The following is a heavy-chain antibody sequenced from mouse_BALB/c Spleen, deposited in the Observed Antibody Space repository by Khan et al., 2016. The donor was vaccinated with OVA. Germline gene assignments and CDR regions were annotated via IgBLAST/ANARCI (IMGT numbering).Heavy chain of an antibody. CDR2: INTSTGKP. J-gene: IGHJ2*01. CDR1: GYTFTDYV. V-gene: IGHV9-3-1*01. CDR3: TRVHGGY. Sequence: QIPLVQSGPELKKPGETVKISCKASGYTFTDYVMNWVKQSPGKGLKWMGWINTSTGKPTYADDFTGRFAFSLETSASTADLQINSLKKEDTATDCWTRVHGGYWGQGTTLTVAS.